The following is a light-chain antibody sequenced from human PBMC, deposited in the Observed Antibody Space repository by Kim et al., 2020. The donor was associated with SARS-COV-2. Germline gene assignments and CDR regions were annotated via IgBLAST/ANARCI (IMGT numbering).Light chain of an antibody. CDR2: GAF. CDR3: QYYGPSPPWT. Sequence: PGERATPSCRASESVISTYLAWSQQKTGQAPRLLIYGAFTRATGIPDRFSGARSGTDFSLIISRLEPEDFAVYYCQYYGPSPPWTFGQGTKVDIK. CDR1: ESVISTY. V-gene: IGKV3-20*01. J-gene: IGKJ1*01.